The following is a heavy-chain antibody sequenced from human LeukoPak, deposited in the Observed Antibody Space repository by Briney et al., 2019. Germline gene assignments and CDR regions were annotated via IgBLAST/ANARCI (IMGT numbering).Heavy chain of an antibody. J-gene: IGHJ1*01. CDR1: GGSFSGYY. CDR2: INHSGST. CDR3: ASRKEWVIIKHFQH. D-gene: IGHD3-3*01. V-gene: IGHV4-34*01. Sequence: SETLSLTCAVYGGSFSGYYWSWIRQPPGKGLEWIGEINHSGSTNYNPSLKSRVTISVDTSKNQFSLKLSSVTAADTAVYYCASRKEWVIIKHFQHWGQGTLVTVSS.